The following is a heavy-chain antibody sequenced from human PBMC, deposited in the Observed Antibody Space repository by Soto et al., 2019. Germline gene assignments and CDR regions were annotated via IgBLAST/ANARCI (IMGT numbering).Heavy chain of an antibody. CDR1: GYTFTGYY. D-gene: IGHD3-10*01. CDR2: INPKSGAT. CDR3: ARPYGSGSYYNGNYYYGMDV. Sequence: ASVKVSCKASGYTFTGYYMHRVRQAPGQGLEWMGWINPKSGATNYAQNFQGRVTMTRDTSISTAYMELSRLRSDDTAVYYCARPYGSGSYYNGNYYYGMDVWGQGTTVTVSS. J-gene: IGHJ6*02. V-gene: IGHV1-2*02.